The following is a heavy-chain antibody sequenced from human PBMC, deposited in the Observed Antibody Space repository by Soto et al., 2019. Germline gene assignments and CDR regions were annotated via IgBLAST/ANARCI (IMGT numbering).Heavy chain of an antibody. CDR1: GFAFRSHG. Sequence: WGSLRLPCAASGFAFRSHGMHWVRQAPGKGLECVAFASYDGINKNYADSVKRRFTISRDRSKSTVYLKMNNLSVEDTAPYYCAQPPYTTAWQITETPFDYWGQGTMGNVS. D-gene: IGHD2-2*02. CDR3: AQPPYTTAWQITETPFDY. CDR2: ASYDGINK. J-gene: IGHJ4*02. V-gene: IGHV3-30*03.